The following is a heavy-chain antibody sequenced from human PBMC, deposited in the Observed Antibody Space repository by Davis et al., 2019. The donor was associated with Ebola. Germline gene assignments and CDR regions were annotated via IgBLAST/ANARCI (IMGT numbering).Heavy chain of an antibody. D-gene: IGHD2-2*01. J-gene: IGHJ6*03. Sequence: GESLKISCKGSGYSFTSYWIGWVRQMPGKGLEWMGIIYPGDSDTRYSPSFQGQVTISADRSISTAYLQWSSLKTEDTAIYYCTADVIPAATRGVYYYYYYMDVWGEGTTVAVSS. CDR3: TADVIPAATRGVYYYYYYMDV. CDR2: IYPGDSDT. V-gene: IGHV5-51*01. CDR1: GYSFTSYW.